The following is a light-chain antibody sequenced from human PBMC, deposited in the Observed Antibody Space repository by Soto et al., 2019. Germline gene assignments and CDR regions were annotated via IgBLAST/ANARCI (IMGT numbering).Light chain of an antibody. Sequence: DIQMTQSPTSLSASVGDRVTITCRASQDIRNFVAWYQQKPGKAPKLLIYAASTLQSGVPSRFSGSGSGTDFTLTINSLQPEAVSTYSCQKYSSVPVFGPGTKVEIK. J-gene: IGKJ3*01. V-gene: IGKV1-27*01. CDR1: QDIRNF. CDR2: AAS. CDR3: QKYSSVPV.